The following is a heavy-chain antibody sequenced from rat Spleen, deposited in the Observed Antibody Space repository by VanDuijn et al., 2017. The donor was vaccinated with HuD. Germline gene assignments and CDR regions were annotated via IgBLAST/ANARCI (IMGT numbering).Heavy chain of an antibody. CDR2: ITNTGGST. V-gene: IGHV5-31*01. J-gene: IGHJ3*01. CDR3: TRVNDGSYSYWFAY. CDR1: GFTFNNYW. D-gene: IGHD1-3*01. Sequence: EVQLVESGGGLVQPGRSLKLSCVASGFTFNNYWMTWIRQAPGKGLEWVASITNTGGSTYYPDSVKGRFTISRDNANSTLYLQMNSLRSEDTATYYCTRVNDGSYSYWFAYWGQGTLVTVSS.